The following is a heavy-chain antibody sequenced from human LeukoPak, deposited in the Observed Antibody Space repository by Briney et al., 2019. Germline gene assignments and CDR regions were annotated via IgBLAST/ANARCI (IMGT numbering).Heavy chain of an antibody. CDR1: GLTLSSYW. V-gene: IGHV3-7*04. D-gene: IGHD6-13*01. Sequence: PGGSLRLSCAASGLTLSSYWMSWVRQAPGKGLEWVANIKQDGSEKYYVDSVKGRFTISRDNAKNSLYLQMNSLRAEDTAVYYCARGTIAAAGYYYFDYWGQGTQVTVSS. CDR2: IKQDGSEK. J-gene: IGHJ4*02. CDR3: ARGTIAAAGYYYFDY.